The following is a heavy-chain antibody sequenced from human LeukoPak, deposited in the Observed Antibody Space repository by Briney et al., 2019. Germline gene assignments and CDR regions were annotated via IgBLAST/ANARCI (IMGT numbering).Heavy chain of an antibody. CDR2: ISAYNGNT. CDR3: AKDLIAAAGTDFDY. D-gene: IGHD6-13*01. CDR1: GYTFTSYG. V-gene: IGHV1-18*01. Sequence: ASVKVSCKASGYTFTSYGISWVRQAPGQGLEWMGWISAYNGNTNYAQKLQGRVTMTTDTSTSTAYMELRSLRSDDTAVYYCAKDLIAAAGTDFDYWGQGTLVTVSS. J-gene: IGHJ4*02.